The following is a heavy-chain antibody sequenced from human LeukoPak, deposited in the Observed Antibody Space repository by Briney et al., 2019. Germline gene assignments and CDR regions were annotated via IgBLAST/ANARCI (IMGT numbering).Heavy chain of an antibody. CDR3: ARERVVVVPAAYYYYGMDV. CDR2: INPNSGGT. D-gene: IGHD2-2*01. Sequence: GASVKVSRKASGYTFTGYYMHWVRQAPGQGLEWMGWINPNSGGTNYAQKFQGRVTMTRDTSISTAYMELSRLRSDDTAVYYCARERVVVVPAAYYYYGMDVWGQGTTVTVSS. V-gene: IGHV1-2*02. J-gene: IGHJ6*02. CDR1: GYTFTGYY.